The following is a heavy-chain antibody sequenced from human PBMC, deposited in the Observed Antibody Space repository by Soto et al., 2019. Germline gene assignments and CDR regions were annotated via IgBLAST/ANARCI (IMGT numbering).Heavy chain of an antibody. CDR2: ISGSGGST. J-gene: IGHJ3*02. CDR1: GFTFSSYA. V-gene: IGHV3-23*01. Sequence: GGSLRLSCAASGFTFSSYAMSWVRQAPGKGLEWVSAISGSGGSTFYADSVKGRFTISRDNSKNTLYLQMNSLGAEDTAVYYCAKSSGGDFWSGAIKNAFDIWGQGTMVTVSS. D-gene: IGHD3-3*01. CDR3: AKSSGGDFWSGAIKNAFDI.